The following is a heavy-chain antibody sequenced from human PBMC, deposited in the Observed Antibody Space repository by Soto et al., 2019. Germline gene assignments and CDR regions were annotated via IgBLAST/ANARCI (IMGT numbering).Heavy chain of an antibody. J-gene: IGHJ5*02. CDR2: IYYSGST. CDR3: ARVLRSVTMVRGVIP. CDR1: GGSISSGGYY. D-gene: IGHD3-10*01. V-gene: IGHV4-31*03. Sequence: QVQLQESGPGLVKPSQTLSLTCTVSGGSISSGGYYWSWIRQHPGKGLEWIGYIYYSGSTYYNPSLKGRVTISVDTSKNQFSLKLSSVTAADTAVYYCARVLRSVTMVRGVIPWGQGTLVTVSS.